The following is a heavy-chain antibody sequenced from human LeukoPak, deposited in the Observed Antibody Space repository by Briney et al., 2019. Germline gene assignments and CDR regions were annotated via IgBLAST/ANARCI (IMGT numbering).Heavy chain of an antibody. CDR2: INHSGST. CDR3: ASGRQPHYLTSYFYYYMEV. D-gene: IGHD3-10*01. V-gene: IGHV4-34*01. J-gene: IGHJ6*03. Sequence: SETLSLTCAVYGGSFSGYYWSWIRQPPGKGLEWIGEINHSGSTNYNPSLKSRVTISVDTSKNQFSLKLNSVTAADTAVYYCASGRQPHYLTSYFYYYMEVWGKGTTVTVSS. CDR1: GGSFSGYY.